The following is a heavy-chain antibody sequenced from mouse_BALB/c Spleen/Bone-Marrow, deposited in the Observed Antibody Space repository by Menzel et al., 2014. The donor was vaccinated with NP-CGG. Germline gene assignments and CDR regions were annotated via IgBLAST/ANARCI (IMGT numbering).Heavy chain of an antibody. V-gene: IGHV5-9-4*01. CDR3: ARDSSGYFDY. CDR2: ISSGGSYT. Sequence: DVKLVESGGGLVKPGGSLKLSCAASGFTFSYYGMSWVRQSPEKRLEWVAEISSGGSYTYYPDTVTGRFTISRDNAKNTLYLEMSSLRSEDTAVYYCARDSSGYFDYWGQGTTLTVSS. CDR1: GFTFSYYG. J-gene: IGHJ2*01. D-gene: IGHD3-1*01.